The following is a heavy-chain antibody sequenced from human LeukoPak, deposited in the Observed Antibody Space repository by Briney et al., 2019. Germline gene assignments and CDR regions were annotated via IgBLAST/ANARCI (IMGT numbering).Heavy chain of an antibody. CDR3: ARVSRGGIVVVPAAMDY. CDR1: GFTFSSYW. D-gene: IGHD2-2*01. Sequence: GGSLRLSCAASGFTFSSYWMSWVRQAPGKGPEWVANIKQDGSEKYYVDSVKGRFTISRDSAKNSLYLQMNSLRAEDTAVYYCARVSRGGIVVVPAAMDYWGQGTLVTVSS. J-gene: IGHJ4*02. CDR2: IKQDGSEK. V-gene: IGHV3-7*01.